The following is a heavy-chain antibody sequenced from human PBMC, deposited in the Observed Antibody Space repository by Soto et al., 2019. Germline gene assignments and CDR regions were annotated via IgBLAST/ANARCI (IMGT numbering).Heavy chain of an antibody. J-gene: IGHJ5*02. V-gene: IGHV4-59*08. CDR2: IYYSGIT. Sequence: XXTLSLPFAVSGVSIRNFYWRWIPQPPGKGLEWIGYIYYSGITIHNPSLKGRLNLSVDTSQNQFSLKTTSVTAADTAVYYCARHKDWFDPWGQGILVTVSS. CDR3: ARHKDWFDP. CDR1: GVSIRNFY.